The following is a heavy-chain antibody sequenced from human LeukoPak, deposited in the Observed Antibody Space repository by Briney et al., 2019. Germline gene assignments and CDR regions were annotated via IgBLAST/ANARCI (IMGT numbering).Heavy chain of an antibody. CDR1: GFTFSSYS. J-gene: IGHJ4*02. CDR2: ISSSSSYI. CDR3: AIDPNWGTHS. V-gene: IGHV3-21*04. D-gene: IGHD7-27*01. Sequence: GGSLRLSCAASGFTFSSYSMNWVRQAPGKGLEWVSSISSSSSYIYYADSVKGRFTISRDNFKNALYLQMNSLRVEDTAVYYCAIDPNWGTHSWGQGVPVTVSS.